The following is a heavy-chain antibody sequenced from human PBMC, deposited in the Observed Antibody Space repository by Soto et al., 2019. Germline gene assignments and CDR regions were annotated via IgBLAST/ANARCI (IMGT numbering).Heavy chain of an antibody. CDR3: ARDPPVGEYGMDV. D-gene: IGHD2-21*01. Sequence: PSETLSLTCTVSGGSISSGGYYWSWIRQHPGKGLEWIGYIYYSGSTYYNPSLKSRVTISVDTSKNQFSLKLSSVTAADTAVYYCARDPPVGEYGMDVWGQGTTVTVS. V-gene: IGHV4-31*03. J-gene: IGHJ6*02. CDR2: IYYSGST. CDR1: GGSISSGGYY.